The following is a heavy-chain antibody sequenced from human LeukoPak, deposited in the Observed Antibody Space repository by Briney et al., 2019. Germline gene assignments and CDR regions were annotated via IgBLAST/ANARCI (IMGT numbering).Heavy chain of an antibody. D-gene: IGHD6-6*01. CDR1: GFTFSSDA. J-gene: IGHJ4*02. CDR3: AKGPYISSSSRQPDY. Sequence: GGSLRLSCAASGFTFSSDAMSWVRQAPGKGLEWVSGFSVSGENTYYIDSVKGRFTISRDIPKNTLYLEMNSLRAEDTAVYYCAKGPYISSSSRQPDYWGQGTLVSVSS. CDR2: FSVSGENT. V-gene: IGHV3-23*01.